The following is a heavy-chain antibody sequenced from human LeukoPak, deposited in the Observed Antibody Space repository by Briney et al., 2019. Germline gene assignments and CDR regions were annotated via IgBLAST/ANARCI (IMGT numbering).Heavy chain of an antibody. Sequence: SETLSLTCAVYGGSFSGYYWSWIRQPPGKGLEWIGEINHSGSTNYNPSLRSRVTISGDTSKKQFSLKLSSVTAADTAVYYCVTYYYGSSAPKRNYWGQGILVTVSS. D-gene: IGHD3-22*01. V-gene: IGHV4-34*01. CDR2: INHSGST. CDR3: VTYYYGSSAPKRNY. CDR1: GGSFSGYY. J-gene: IGHJ4*02.